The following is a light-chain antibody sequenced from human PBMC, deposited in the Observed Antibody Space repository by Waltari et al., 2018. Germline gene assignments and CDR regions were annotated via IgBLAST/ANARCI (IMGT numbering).Light chain of an antibody. V-gene: IGKV3-15*01. CDR3: QQYNDRPRT. J-gene: IGKJ1*01. Sequence: EIVMTQSPATLSVSPGERVTLSGRSSQSVSYNLAWYQQKPGQAPRLLIYAASTRATGIPARFSGSGSGSAFSLIISSLQSEDFAVYYCQQYNDRPRTFGQGTKVEIK. CDR2: AAS. CDR1: QSVSYN.